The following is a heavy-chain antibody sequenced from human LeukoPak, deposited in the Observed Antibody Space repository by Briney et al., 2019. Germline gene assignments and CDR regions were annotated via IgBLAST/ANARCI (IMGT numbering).Heavy chain of an antibody. V-gene: IGHV1-69*04. CDR2: IIPILCIA. CDR1: GGTFSSYA. CDR3: ARGEDYGDYVSYYYYGMDV. D-gene: IGHD4-17*01. J-gene: IGHJ6*02. Sequence: SVKVSCKASGGTFSSYAISWVRQAPGQGLDRMGRIIPILCIANYAQKFQGRVTITADKSTSTAYMELSSLRPEDTAVYYCARGEDYGDYVSYYYYGMDVWGQGTTVTVSS.